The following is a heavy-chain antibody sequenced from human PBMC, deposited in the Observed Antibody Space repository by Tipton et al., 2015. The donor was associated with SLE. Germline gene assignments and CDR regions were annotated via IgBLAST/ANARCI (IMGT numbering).Heavy chain of an antibody. V-gene: IGHV3-30*18. D-gene: IGHD2-2*01. CDR2: ISFDGTNK. CDR3: AKGLVPAAIGVYYYYGMNV. Sequence: QVQLVQSGGGVVQPGRSLRLSCAASGFTFSNFGMHWVRQTPGKGLEWVAAISFDGTNKHYADSVKGRFTISRDNSKNTLSLQMNSLRAEDTAVYYCAKGLVPAAIGVYYYYGMNVWGQGTAVTVSS. CDR1: GFTFSNFG. J-gene: IGHJ6*02.